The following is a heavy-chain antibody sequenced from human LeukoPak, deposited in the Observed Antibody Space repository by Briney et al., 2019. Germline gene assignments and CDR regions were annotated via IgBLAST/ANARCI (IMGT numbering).Heavy chain of an antibody. CDR3: ARTQQYYYDFWSGYKNYFDY. CDR2: IYYSGST. Sequence: SETLSLTCTVSGGSISSSSYYWGWIRQPPGKGLQWIGSIYYSGSTYYNPSLKSRVTISVDTSKNQFSLKLSSVTAADTAVYYYARTQQYYYDFWSGYKNYFDYWGQGTLVAVSS. D-gene: IGHD3-3*01. J-gene: IGHJ4*02. CDR1: GGSISSSSYY. V-gene: IGHV4-39*01.